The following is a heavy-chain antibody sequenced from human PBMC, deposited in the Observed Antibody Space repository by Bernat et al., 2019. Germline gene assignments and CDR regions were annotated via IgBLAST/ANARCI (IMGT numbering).Heavy chain of an antibody. V-gene: IGHV4-39*01. J-gene: IGHJ4*02. D-gene: IGHD3-10*01. Sequence: QLQLQESGLGLVKPSETLSLTCIVSGGSISSGRYNWGWIRQPPGKGLEWSASIYYSGTTYYNPSLKSRVTIHVDTSKNRFPLQLSSVPAADTAVYYCARQDVSGSFSENCFDSWGQGTLVTVSA. CDR1: GGSISSGRYN. CDR3: ARQDVSGSFSENCFDS. CDR2: IYYSGTT.